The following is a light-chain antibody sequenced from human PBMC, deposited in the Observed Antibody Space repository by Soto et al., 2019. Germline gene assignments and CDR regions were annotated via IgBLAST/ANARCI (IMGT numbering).Light chain of an antibody. Sequence: DILMTQTPLSSPVTLGQPASISCRSSQSLVHVDGKTYLSWLQQRPGQPPRLLIYEISNRFSGVPDRFSGSGAGTDFTLRISRVEAEDVGVYYCMQATQFPLSFGGGTKVDIK. J-gene: IGKJ4*01. CDR2: EIS. CDR3: MQATQFPLS. CDR1: QSLVHVDGKTY. V-gene: IGKV2-24*01.